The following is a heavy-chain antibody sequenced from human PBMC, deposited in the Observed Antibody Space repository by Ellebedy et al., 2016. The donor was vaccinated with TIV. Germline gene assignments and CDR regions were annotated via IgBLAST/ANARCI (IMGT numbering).Heavy chain of an antibody. CDR2: ISYSGST. V-gene: IGHV4-59*01. CDR1: GGSISSYY. Sequence: MPSETLSLTCTVSGGSISSYYWSWIRQPPGKGLEWIGYISYSGSTNYNPSLKSRVTISVDTSKNRFSLKLSSVTAADTAVYYCVRVVWQQPVSYAFDIWGQGTMVTVSS. CDR3: VRVVWQQPVSYAFDI. J-gene: IGHJ3*02. D-gene: IGHD6-13*01.